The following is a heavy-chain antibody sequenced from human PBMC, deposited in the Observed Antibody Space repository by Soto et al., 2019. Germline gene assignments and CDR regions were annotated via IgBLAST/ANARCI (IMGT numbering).Heavy chain of an antibody. J-gene: IGHJ4*02. CDR1: GFTFSSYA. CDR2: ISGSGGST. CDR3: AKHRMPGTTGEFDDY. V-gene: IGHV3-23*04. D-gene: IGHD3-10*01. Sequence: VQLVQSGAEVKKPGASVKVSCKASGFTFSSYAMSWVRQAPGKGLEWVSTISGSGGSTYYADSVKGRFTISRDNSKNTLYLQMDSLRAEDAAVYYCAKHRMPGTTGEFDDYWGQGTLVTVSS.